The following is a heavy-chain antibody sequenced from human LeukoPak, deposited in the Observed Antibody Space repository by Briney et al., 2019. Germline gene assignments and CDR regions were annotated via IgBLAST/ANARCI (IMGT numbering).Heavy chain of an antibody. J-gene: IGHJ6*02. CDR1: GFTFSSYG. D-gene: IGHD5-12*01. V-gene: IGHV3-30*18. CDR2: ISYDGSNK. CDR3: AKDHGAFGEGGFRGWLGYYYGMDV. Sequence: GGSLRLSCAASGFTFSSYGMHWVRQAPGKGLEWVAVISYDGSNKYYADSVKGRFTISRDNSKNTLYLQMNSLRAEDTAVYYCAKDHGAFGEGGFRGWLGYYYGMDVWGQGTTVTVSS.